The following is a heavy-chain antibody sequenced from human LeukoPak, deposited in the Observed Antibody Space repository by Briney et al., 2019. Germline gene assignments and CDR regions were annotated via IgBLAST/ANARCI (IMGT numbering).Heavy chain of an antibody. Sequence: GGSLRLSCAASGFTFSSYAMSWVRQAPGKGLEWVSAISGSGGSTYYADSVKGRFTISRDNSKNTLYLQMNSLRAEDTAVYYCAKDLFITMIGGARVDYWGQGALVTVSS. CDR2: ISGSGGST. D-gene: IGHD3-22*01. J-gene: IGHJ4*02. CDR1: GFTFSSYA. V-gene: IGHV3-23*01. CDR3: AKDLFITMIGGARVDY.